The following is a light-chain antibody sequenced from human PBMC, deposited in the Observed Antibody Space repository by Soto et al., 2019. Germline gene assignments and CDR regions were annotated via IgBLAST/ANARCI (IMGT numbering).Light chain of an antibody. CDR3: CSFTTTSTYV. J-gene: IGLJ1*01. CDR1: SSDIGAYDY. CDR2: EVN. V-gene: IGLV2-14*01. Sequence: QSALTQPASLSGSPGQSITISCTGTSSDIGAYDYVSWFQQHPGKAPKLMISEVNNRPSGVSNRFSGSKSGNTAYLTISGLQVEDEAEYFCCSFTTTSTYVFGTGTKLTVL.